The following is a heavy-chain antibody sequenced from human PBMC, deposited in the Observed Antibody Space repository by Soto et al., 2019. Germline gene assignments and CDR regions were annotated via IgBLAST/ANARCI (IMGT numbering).Heavy chain of an antibody. CDR3: ARHPSDFWFDP. V-gene: IGHV4-39*01. Sequence: QLQLQESGPGLVKTSETLSLTCSVSGGSISSSSYFWGWIRQPPGKGLEWIGSIYYSGSTYYNPSLRSRVTVSGDTSKNQCSLRLSSVTAADTAVYYCARHPSDFWFDPWGQGTLVTVSS. CDR1: GGSISSSSYF. J-gene: IGHJ5*02. D-gene: IGHD2-21*02. CDR2: IYYSGST.